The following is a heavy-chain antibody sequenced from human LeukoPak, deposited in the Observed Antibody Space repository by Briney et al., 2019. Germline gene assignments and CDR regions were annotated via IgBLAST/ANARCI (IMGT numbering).Heavy chain of an antibody. Sequence: GGSLTQTRAASGFTFSSYSMNWVRQAPGKGLEWVSSISISGNYIYYVDSVKGRFTISRDNAKNSLYLQMNSLRDEDTAVYYCARSAHFHDWGQGTLVIVSS. CDR2: ISISGNYI. CDR3: ARSAHFHD. CDR1: GFTFSSYS. J-gene: IGHJ4*02. V-gene: IGHV3-21*01.